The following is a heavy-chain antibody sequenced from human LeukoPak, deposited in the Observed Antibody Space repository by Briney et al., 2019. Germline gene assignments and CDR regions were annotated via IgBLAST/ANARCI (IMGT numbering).Heavy chain of an antibody. J-gene: IGHJ4*02. V-gene: IGHV3-7*01. CDR2: IKQDGSER. Sequence: GGSRRLSCAASGFTFRSYWMSWVRQAPGKGLEWVANIKQDGSERYYVDSVKGRFTISRDNAKNSLFLQMNGLRAEDTAVYYRARGGTYLDYWGQGTLVTVSS. CDR1: GFTFRSYW. CDR3: ARGGTYLDY.